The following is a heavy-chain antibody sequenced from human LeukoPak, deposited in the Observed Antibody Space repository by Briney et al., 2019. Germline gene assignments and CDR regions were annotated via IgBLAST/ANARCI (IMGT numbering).Heavy chain of an antibody. D-gene: IGHD3-16*01. CDR1: GGSFSGYY. V-gene: IGHV4-34*01. CDR2: INHSGST. J-gene: IGHJ5*02. CDR3: AKGQKGGKSWFAP. Sequence: PSETLSLTCAVYGGSFSGYYWSWIRQPPGKGLEWIGEINHSGSTNYNPSLKSRATISVDTSKNQFSLKLSSVTAADTAVYYCAKGQKGGKSWFAPWAREPWSPSPQ.